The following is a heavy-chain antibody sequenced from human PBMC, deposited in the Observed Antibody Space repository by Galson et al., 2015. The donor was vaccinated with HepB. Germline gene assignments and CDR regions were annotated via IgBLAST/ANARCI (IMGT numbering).Heavy chain of an antibody. CDR1: GYTFTSYG. J-gene: IGHJ4*02. V-gene: IGHV1-18*01. CDR3: ARDTYYYGSGSYYNGFDY. CDR2: ISAYNGNT. D-gene: IGHD3-10*01. Sequence: SVKVSCKASGYTFTSYGISWVRQAPGQGLEWMGWISAYNGNTNYAQKLQGRVTMTTDTSTSTAYMELRSLRSDDTAVYYCARDTYYYGSGSYYNGFDYWGQGTLVTVSS.